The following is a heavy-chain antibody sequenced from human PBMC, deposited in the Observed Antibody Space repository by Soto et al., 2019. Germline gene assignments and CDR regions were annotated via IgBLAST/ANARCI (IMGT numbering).Heavy chain of an antibody. CDR3: ARVNVVVVAATREYYFDY. D-gene: IGHD2-15*01. V-gene: IGHV1-2*02. CDR1: GYTFTGYY. CDR2: INPNSGGT. Sequence: SVKVSCKASGYTFTGYYMHWVRQAPVQGLEWMGWINPNSGGTNYAQKFQGRVTMTRDTSISTAYMELSRLRSDDTAVYYCARVNVVVVAATREYYFDYWGQGTLVTVSS. J-gene: IGHJ4*02.